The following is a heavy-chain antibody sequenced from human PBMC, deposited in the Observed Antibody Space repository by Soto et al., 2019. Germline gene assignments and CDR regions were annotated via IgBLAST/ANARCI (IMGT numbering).Heavy chain of an antibody. J-gene: IGHJ3*02. Sequence: EVQLVQSGAEVKKPGESLKISCKGSGYSFTSYWIGWVRQMPGKGLEWMGIIYPGDSDTRYSPSFQGQVTISADKSISTAYLQWSSLKASDTAMYYCARHRAAVAGSADAFDIWGQGTMVTVSS. CDR3: ARHRAAVAGSADAFDI. CDR1: GYSFTSYW. D-gene: IGHD6-19*01. CDR2: IYPGDSDT. V-gene: IGHV5-51*01.